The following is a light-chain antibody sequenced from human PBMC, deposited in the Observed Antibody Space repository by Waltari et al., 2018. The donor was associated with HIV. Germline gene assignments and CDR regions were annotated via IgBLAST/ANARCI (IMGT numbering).Light chain of an antibody. J-gene: IGKJ4*01. CDR2: DST. Sequence: EIVMMQSPATLSVSPGERATLSCRASQSVSSYLAWYQQKPGQAPRLLIYDSTHRATGIPARFSGSGSTTDFTLTISSLEPEDFGVYYCQQRHNWPPLTFGGGTKVEIK. CDR1: QSVSSY. V-gene: IGKV3-11*01. CDR3: QQRHNWPPLT.